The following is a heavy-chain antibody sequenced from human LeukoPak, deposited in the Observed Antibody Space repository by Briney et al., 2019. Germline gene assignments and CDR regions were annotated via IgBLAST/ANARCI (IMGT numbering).Heavy chain of an antibody. CDR1: GFTFDDYA. J-gene: IGHJ4*02. V-gene: IGHV3-9*01. CDR2: ISWNSISI. D-gene: IGHD3-10*01. CDR3: AKDIDGSGSYYPDY. Sequence: GGSLRLSCAASGFTFDDYAMHWVGQAPGKGLEWVSGISWNSISIGYVDSVKGRLTISRDNAKNSLYLQMNSLRPEDTALYYCAKDIDGSGSYYPDYWGQGTLVTVSS.